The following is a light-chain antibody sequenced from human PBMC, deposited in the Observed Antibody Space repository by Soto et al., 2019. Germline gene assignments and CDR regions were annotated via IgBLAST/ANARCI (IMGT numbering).Light chain of an antibody. V-gene: IGLV2-23*02. CDR3: CSYGGRSTYV. J-gene: IGLJ1*01. CDR2: EVS. CDR1: SSDVGSYNL. Sequence: QSLLTQPASMSGSPGQSITISCTGTSSDVGSYNLVSWYQQHPGKAPKLMIYEVSKRPSGASNRFSGSKSANTASLTISGLQADDEADYYCCSYGGRSTYVFGTGTKVTVL.